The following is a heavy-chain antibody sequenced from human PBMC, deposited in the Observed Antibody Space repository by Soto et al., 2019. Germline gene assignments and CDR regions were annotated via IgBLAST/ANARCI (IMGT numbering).Heavy chain of an antibody. CDR3: AHRPPCSGATFGS. V-gene: IGHV2-5*01. CDR1: GGSVTGGSYY. D-gene: IGHD3-10*02. CDR2: INANDDK. Sequence: TLSLTCTVSGGSVTGGSYYWSWIRQPPGKALDWLAFINANDDKRYSPSLNDRLTITKDTSENQVVLTMTNMDPADTATYYGAHRPPCSGATFGSWGQGTLVTVSS. J-gene: IGHJ4*02.